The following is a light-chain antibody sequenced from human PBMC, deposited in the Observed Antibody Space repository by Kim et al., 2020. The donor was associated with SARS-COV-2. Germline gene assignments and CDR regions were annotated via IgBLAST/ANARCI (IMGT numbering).Light chain of an antibody. CDR1: QGINSN. CDR3: QQHHSFPLT. Sequence: IQLTQSPSSLSASVEDTVTITCRASQGINSNLAWYQQRPGKAPNLLIYSAFTLHSGVPSRFSGSGSGTDFTLTITSLQPEDFATYHCQQHHSFPLTFGGGTKVDIK. V-gene: IGKV1-9*01. J-gene: IGKJ4*01. CDR2: SAF.